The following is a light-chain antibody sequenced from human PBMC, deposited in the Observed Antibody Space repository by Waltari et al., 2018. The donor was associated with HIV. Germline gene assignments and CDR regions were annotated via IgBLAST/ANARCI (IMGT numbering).Light chain of an antibody. CDR1: NIGSKS. CDR3: QVWDSGVL. CDR2: YNN. Sequence: SYVLTQPPSVSVAPGKPARITCGGNNIGSKSVHWYQQKPGQAPVLVIYYNNDRPSGIPERFSGSNSSNTATLTISRVEAGDEANYYCQVWDSGVLFGGGTKLTVL. J-gene: IGLJ2*01. V-gene: IGLV3-21*04.